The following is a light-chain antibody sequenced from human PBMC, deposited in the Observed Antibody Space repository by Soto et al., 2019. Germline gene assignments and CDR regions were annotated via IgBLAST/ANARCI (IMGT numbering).Light chain of an antibody. J-gene: IGKJ4*01. Sequence: EIVLTQSPGTLSLSPGERATLSCRASQSVSSSYLAWYQQKRGQAPRLVLYGASSRATGIPDRFSRGGSGANFSLIISRLVPGDVAVYYCLQYVAFGGGTKVEIK. CDR2: GAS. CDR1: QSVSSSY. V-gene: IGKV3-20*01. CDR3: LQYVA.